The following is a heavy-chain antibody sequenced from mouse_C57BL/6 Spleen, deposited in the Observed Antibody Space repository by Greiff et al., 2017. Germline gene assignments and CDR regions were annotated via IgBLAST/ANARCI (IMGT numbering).Heavy chain of an antibody. Sequence: QVQLQQPGTELVKPGASVKLSCKASGYTFTSYWMHWVKQRPGQGLEWIGNINPSNGGTNYNEKFKSKATLTLDKSSSTAYMQLSSLTSEDSPVYYCARNYGSYWYVDVWGTGTTVTVSS. CDR3: ARNYGSYWYVDV. CDR2: INPSNGGT. D-gene: IGHD1-1*01. J-gene: IGHJ1*03. CDR1: GYTFTSYW. V-gene: IGHV1-53*01.